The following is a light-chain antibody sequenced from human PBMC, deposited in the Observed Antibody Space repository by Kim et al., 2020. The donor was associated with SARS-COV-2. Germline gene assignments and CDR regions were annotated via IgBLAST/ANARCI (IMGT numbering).Light chain of an antibody. Sequence: PGETATLSCRASQSVAGDYFAWYQQKPGQAPRLLIFDASTRATGISDRFSGSGSGTDFSLTIRRLEPEDLAVYYCQQYGTSPCTFGQGTKLE. J-gene: IGKJ2*02. CDR3: QQYGTSPCT. CDR2: DAS. V-gene: IGKV3-20*01. CDR1: QSVAGDY.